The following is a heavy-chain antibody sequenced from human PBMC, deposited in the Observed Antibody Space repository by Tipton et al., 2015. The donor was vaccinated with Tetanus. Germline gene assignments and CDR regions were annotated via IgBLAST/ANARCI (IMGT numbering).Heavy chain of an antibody. CDR2: IYHSGST. D-gene: IGHD3-10*01. V-gene: IGHV4-30-2*01. J-gene: IGHJ6*02. Sequence: LRLSCAVSGGSISSGGYSWSWIRQPPGKGLEWIGYIYHSGSTYYNPSLKSRVTISVDRSKNQFSLKLSSVTAADTAVYYCARNMVRGVNRVWDGRDVWGQGTTVTVSS. CDR3: ARNMVRGVNRVWDGRDV. CDR1: GGSISSGGYS.